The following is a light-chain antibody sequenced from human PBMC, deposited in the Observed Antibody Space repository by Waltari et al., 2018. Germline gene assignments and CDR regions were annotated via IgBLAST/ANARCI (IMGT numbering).Light chain of an antibody. CDR2: NAS. CDR1: QSISSW. V-gene: IGKV1-5*03. CDR3: QQYNSYSFT. Sequence: DIKMTQSPSTLSASVGARVTITCRASQSISSWLAWYQQKPGTAPKVLIYNASSVESGVPSRFSVSGYGTEFTFTISSLQPDDFATYYCQQYNSYSFTFGPGTKVDIK. J-gene: IGKJ3*01.